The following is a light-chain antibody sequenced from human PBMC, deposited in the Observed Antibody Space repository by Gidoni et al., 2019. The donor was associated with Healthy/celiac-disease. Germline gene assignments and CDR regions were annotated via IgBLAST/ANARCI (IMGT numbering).Light chain of an antibody. Sequence: DIQMTQSPSSLSASVVDRVTITCRASQSISSYLNWYQQNTGKAPKLLIYAASSLQSGVPSRFSGSGSGTDFTLTISSLQPEDFATYYCQQSYSTPSFXXXTKLEIK. J-gene: IGKJ2*03. CDR1: QSISSY. V-gene: IGKV1-39*01. CDR2: AAS. CDR3: QQSYSTPS.